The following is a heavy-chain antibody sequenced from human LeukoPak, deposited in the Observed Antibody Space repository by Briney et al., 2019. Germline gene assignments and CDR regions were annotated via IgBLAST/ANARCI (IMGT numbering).Heavy chain of an antibody. CDR1: GFTFSNYN. D-gene: IGHD4-11*01. Sequence: SGGSLRLSCAASGFTFSNYNMNWVRQAPGKGLEWVSYISGSGDTIYYADSLKGRFTISRDNAKTSLYLQMNSLRAEDTAVYYCARAIDPLQIRNYHYYMDVWGKGTTVTVSS. J-gene: IGHJ6*03. CDR3: ARAIDPLQIRNYHYYMDV. V-gene: IGHV3-48*01. CDR2: ISGSGDTI.